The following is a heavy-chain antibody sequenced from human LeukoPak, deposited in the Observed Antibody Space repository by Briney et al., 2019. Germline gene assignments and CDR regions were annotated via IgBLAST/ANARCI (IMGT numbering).Heavy chain of an antibody. Sequence: ASVKVSCKASGYTFTGYYMHWVRQAPGQGLEWMGWINPNSGGTNYAQKFQGRVTMTRDTSISTAYMELSRLRSDDTAVYYCARDGEGYDYVWGSYHQPDYWGQGTLVTVSS. CDR2: INPNSGGT. CDR3: ARDGEGYDYVWGSYHQPDY. V-gene: IGHV1-2*02. CDR1: GYTFTGYY. D-gene: IGHD3-16*02. J-gene: IGHJ4*02.